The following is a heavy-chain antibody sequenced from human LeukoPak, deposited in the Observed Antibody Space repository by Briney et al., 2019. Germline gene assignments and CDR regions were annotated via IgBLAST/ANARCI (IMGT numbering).Heavy chain of an antibody. CDR1: GGSIGSGSYY. CDR2: IYTSGST. CDR3: ARRWDSSGYWYFDL. V-gene: IGHV4-61*02. Sequence: SETLSLTCTVSGGSIGSGSYYWSWIRQPAGKGLEWIGRIYTSGSTNYNPSLKSRVTISVDTSKNQLSLKLSSVTAADTAVYYCARRWDSSGYWYFDLWGRGTLVTVSS. D-gene: IGHD3-22*01. J-gene: IGHJ2*01.